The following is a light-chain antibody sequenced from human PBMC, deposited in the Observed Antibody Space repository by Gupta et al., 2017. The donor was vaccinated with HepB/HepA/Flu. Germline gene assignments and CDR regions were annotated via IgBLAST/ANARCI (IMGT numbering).Light chain of an antibody. J-gene: IGKJ4*01. V-gene: IGKV1-39*02. Sequence: DIQMIQSPSSLSAFVGDRVTITCRASQSVKRHLNWYKQKPGKAPKTLIYTASNWQGGVTSRFSGSGYGKDFPLTINGRQPEAFATYYSQAIDVNLSQTFGRGTKVEIK. CDR3: QAIDVNLSQT. CDR1: QSVKRH. CDR2: TAS.